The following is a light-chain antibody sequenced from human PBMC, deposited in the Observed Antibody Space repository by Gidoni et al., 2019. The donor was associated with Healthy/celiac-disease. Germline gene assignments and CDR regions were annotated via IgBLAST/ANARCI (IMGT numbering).Light chain of an antibody. J-gene: IGLJ1*01. CDR2: SDA. Sequence: SYVLTQPPSVSVAPGQTARITCGGYNIGSKSVHWYQQKPGQAPVLVVYSDADRPSGIPERFSGSNSGNTATLTISRIEAGDEADYYCQVWDSSSDHPGVFGTGTKVTVL. V-gene: IGLV3-21*02. CDR3: QVWDSSSDHPGV. CDR1: NIGSKS.